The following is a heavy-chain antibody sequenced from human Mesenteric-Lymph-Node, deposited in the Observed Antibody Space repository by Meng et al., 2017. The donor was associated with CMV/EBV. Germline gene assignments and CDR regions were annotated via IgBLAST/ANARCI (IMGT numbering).Heavy chain of an antibody. CDR3: ARADDSGDYYLPLDY. J-gene: IGHJ4*02. V-gene: IGHV3-11*04. CDR2: MSSSGTSL. D-gene: IGHD3-22*01. CDR1: GFMFSDYY. Sequence: GESLKISCEASGFMFSDYYMSWIRQAPGKGLEWLSYMSSSGTSLYYADSVKGRFTISRDNAQSSLYLHMNRLRVEDTAVYYCARADDSGDYYLPLDYWGQGTLVTVSS.